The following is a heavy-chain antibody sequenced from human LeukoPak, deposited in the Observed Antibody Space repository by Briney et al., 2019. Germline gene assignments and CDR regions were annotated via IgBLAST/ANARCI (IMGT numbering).Heavy chain of an antibody. D-gene: IGHD2-15*01. J-gene: IGHJ4*02. V-gene: IGHV3-15*01. Sequence: GSLRLSCRAFGFTFISGGLNWVRLAPGKGLERVGRIKSKTDGGTTDYAAPVKGRITISRDDSKNVVYLQMNSLKVEDTAVYYCATQVYCTRGSGAGFEYWGQGTLVTVSS. CDR2: IKSKTDGGTT. CDR3: ATQVYCTRGSGAGFEY. CDR1: GFTFISGG.